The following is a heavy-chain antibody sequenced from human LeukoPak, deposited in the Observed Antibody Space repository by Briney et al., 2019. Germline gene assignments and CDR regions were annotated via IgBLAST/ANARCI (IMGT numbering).Heavy chain of an antibody. CDR3: ANSGSYSRWFDP. D-gene: IGHD1-26*01. V-gene: IGHV3-53*01. J-gene: IGHJ5*02. Sequence: GGSLRLSCAASGFTVSSNYMSWVRQAPGKGLEWVSVIYSGGSTYYADSVKGRFTISRDNSKNTLYLQMNSLRAEDTAVYYCANSGSYSRWFDPWGQGTLVTVSS. CDR2: IYSGGST. CDR1: GFTVSSNY.